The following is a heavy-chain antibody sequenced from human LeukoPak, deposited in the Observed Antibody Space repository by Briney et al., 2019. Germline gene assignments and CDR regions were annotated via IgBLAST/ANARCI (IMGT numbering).Heavy chain of an antibody. V-gene: IGHV3-74*01. Sequence: PGGSLRLSCAASGFTLSSYWMHWVRRPPGKGLVWVSRINSDGRSISYADSVKGRFTISRDNAKNTLYLQMNSLRAEDTAVYYCARDFAPRYGMDVWGQGTTVTVSS. CDR3: ARDFAPRYGMDV. CDR2: INSDGRSI. CDR1: GFTLSSYW. D-gene: IGHD2-21*01. J-gene: IGHJ6*02.